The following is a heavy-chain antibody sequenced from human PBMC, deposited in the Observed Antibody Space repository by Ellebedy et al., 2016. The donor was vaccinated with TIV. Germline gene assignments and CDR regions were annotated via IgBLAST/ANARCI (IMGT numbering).Heavy chain of an antibody. CDR3: ARDGLHYYDSSGYDNWFDP. J-gene: IGHJ5*02. Sequence: SVKVSXXASGGTFSSYAISWVRQAPGQGLEWMGGIIPIFGTANYAQKFQGRVTITADESTSTAYMELSSLRSEDTAVYYCARDGLHYYDSSGYDNWFDPWGQGTLVTVSS. V-gene: IGHV1-69*13. CDR2: IIPIFGTA. D-gene: IGHD3-22*01. CDR1: GGTFSSYA.